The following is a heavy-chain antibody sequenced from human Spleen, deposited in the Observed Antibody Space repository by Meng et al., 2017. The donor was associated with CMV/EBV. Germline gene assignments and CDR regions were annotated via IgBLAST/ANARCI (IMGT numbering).Heavy chain of an antibody. CDR2: IYYIGST. V-gene: IGHV4-39*07. D-gene: IGHD3-10*01. Sequence: ESLKISCTVSGGSISSSSYYWGWIRQPPGKGLEWIGSIYYIGSTYYNPSLKSRVTISVDTSKNQFSVKMMSVIAADTAVYYCVKGATNRGSRFESWGQGTLVTVSS. CDR3: VKGATNRGSRFES. CDR1: GGSISSSSYY. J-gene: IGHJ5*01.